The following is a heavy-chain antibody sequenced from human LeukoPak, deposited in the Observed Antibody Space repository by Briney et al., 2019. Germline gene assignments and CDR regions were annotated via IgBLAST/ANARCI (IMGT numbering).Heavy chain of an antibody. CDR1: GFTFSSYW. J-gene: IGHJ4*02. CDR2: INSDGSFT. D-gene: IGHD3-10*01. Sequence: AGGSLRLSCEASGFTFSSYWMHWVRQAPGKGLVWVSRINSDGSFTNYADSVKGRFTISRDNSKNTLYLQMNSLTAEDTAMYYCAKDAQVRGVINGFDYWGQGTLVTVSS. CDR3: AKDAQVRGVINGFDY. V-gene: IGHV3-74*01.